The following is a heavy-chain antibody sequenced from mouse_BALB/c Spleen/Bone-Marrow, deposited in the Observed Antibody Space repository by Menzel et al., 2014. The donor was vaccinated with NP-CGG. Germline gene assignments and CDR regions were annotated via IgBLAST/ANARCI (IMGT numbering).Heavy chain of an antibody. CDR3: ATYDGYYFDY. CDR2: ISCSGST. CDR1: GDSITSGY. Sequence: EVHVKQSGPSLVKPSQTLSLTCSVTGDSITSGYWNWIRKFPGNKLEYMGYISCSGSTYYSPSLKSRISITRDTSKNQYYLQLNSVTTEGTATYYCATYDGYYFDYWGQGTTLTVSP. V-gene: IGHV3-8*02. J-gene: IGHJ2*01. D-gene: IGHD2-3*01.